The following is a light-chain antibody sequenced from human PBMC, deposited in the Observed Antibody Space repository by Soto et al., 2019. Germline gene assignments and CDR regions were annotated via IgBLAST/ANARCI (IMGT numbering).Light chain of an antibody. CDR2: GNG. V-gene: IGLV1-40*01. J-gene: IGLJ1*01. Sequence: QSVLTQPPSVSGAPGQRVTISCTGINSDIGTRNGVHWYQQLPGRAPKLLIYGNGNRPSGVPDRFSVSKSGASASLAITGLQAEDEADYYCCSYAGSNNYYLFGPGTKLTVL. CDR1: NSDIGTRNG. CDR3: CSYAGSNNYYL.